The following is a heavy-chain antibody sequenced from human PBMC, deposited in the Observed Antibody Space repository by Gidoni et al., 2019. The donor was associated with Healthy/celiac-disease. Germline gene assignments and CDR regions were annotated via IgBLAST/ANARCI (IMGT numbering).Heavy chain of an antibody. V-gene: IGHV1-2*06. CDR3: ARGPRIAAAVYYFDY. CDR2: INPISGGT. CDR1: GYTFTGYY. D-gene: IGHD6-13*01. J-gene: IGHJ4*02. Sequence: QVQLVQSGAEVKKPGASVKVYCKASGYTFTGYYMHWVRQAPGQGLEWMGRINPISGGTNYAQKFQGRVTMTRDTSISTAYRELSRLRSDDTAVYYCARGPRIAAAVYYFDYWGQGTLVTVSS.